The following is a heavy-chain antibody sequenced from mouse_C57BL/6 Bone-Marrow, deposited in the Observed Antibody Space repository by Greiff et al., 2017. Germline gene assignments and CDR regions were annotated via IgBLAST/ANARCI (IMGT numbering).Heavy chain of an antibody. V-gene: IGHV1-39*01. D-gene: IGHD1-1*01. J-gene: IGHJ4*01. CDR1: GYSFTDYN. CDR2: INPSCGTT. CDR3: ARYLRSWAMDY. Sequence: EVQLQQSGPELVKPGASVKISCKASGYSFTDYNMHWVKQSTGKGLAWIGVINPSCGTTSYNPKFKGKATLTVDQSSSTAYMQLNSLTSEDSAVYYCARYLRSWAMDYWGQGTSVTVSA.